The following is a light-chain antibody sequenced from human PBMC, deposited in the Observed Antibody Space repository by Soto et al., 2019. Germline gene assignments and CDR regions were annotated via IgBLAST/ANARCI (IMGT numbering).Light chain of an antibody. J-gene: IGKJ4*01. CDR1: RTINTY. CDR3: QQTYSDIS. V-gene: IGKV1-39*01. CDR2: GAS. Sequence: DVRMTQSPSSLSASLGDTITIXXRASRTINTYLNWFQQKPGEPPGILIYGASTLHDGVPSRFSGSGSGADFTLTISGLQPEDFASYHCQQTYSDISFGGGTKVDIK.